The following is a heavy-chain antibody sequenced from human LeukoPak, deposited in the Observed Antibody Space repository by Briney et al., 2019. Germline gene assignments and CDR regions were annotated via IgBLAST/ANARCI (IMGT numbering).Heavy chain of an antibody. CDR2: ISYDGSNK. CDR3: ARGRGLTLSYHYFDY. Sequence: GGSLRLSCAASGFTFSSYAMHWVRQAPGKGLEWVAVISYDGSNKYYADSVKGRSTISRDNAKNSLYLQLNSLRDEDTAVYYCARGRGLTLSYHYFDYWGQGTLVTVSS. CDR1: GFTFSSYA. D-gene: IGHD3-10*01. V-gene: IGHV3-30-3*01. J-gene: IGHJ4*02.